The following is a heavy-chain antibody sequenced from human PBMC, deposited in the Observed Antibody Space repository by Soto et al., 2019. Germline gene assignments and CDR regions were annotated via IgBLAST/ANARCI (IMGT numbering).Heavy chain of an antibody. CDR2: ISAHNGNT. D-gene: IGHD1-1*01. V-gene: IGHV1-18*01. J-gene: IGHJ4*02. CDR1: GYTFTSYG. CDR3: ARGRYGDY. Sequence: QVHLMQSGTEVKKPGASVMVSCKASGYTFTSYGITWVRQAPGQGLEWMGWISAHNGNTDYAQKLQGRVIVTRDTSTSTAYMELRSLISDDTAVFYCARGRYGDYWGQGALVTVSS.